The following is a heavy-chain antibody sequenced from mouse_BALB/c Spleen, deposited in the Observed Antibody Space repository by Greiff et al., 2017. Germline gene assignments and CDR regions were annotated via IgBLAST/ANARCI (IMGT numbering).Heavy chain of an antibody. Sequence: EVKLVESGGDLVKPGGSLKLSCAASGFTFSSSGMSWVRQTPDKRLEWVATISSGGSYTYYPDSVKGRFTISRDNAKNTLYLQMSSLKSEDTAMYYCARSFYGNSFAYWGQGTLVTVSA. V-gene: IGHV5-6*01. D-gene: IGHD2-10*01. CDR1: GFTFSSSG. J-gene: IGHJ3*01. CDR2: ISSGGSYT. CDR3: ARSFYGNSFAY.